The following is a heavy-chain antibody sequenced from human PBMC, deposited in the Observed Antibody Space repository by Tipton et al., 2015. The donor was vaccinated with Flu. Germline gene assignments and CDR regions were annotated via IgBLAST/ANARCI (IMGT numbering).Heavy chain of an antibody. V-gene: IGHV4-31*03. Sequence: TLSLTCIVSGDSISRGDYYWSWIRQHPGKGLECIGCIYYSGSTYYNPSLKSRLTVSLDTSKNQFSLRLSSVTAADTAVYYCAGGKRWLQSFDAFDIWGQGTMVTVSS. CDR1: GDSISRGDYY. CDR2: IYYSGST. D-gene: IGHD5-24*01. J-gene: IGHJ3*02. CDR3: AGGKRWLQSFDAFDI.